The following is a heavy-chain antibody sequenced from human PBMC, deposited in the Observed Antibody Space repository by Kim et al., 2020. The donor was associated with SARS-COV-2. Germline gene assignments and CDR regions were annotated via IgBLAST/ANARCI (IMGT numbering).Heavy chain of an antibody. CDR3: ARASDYVWVSDRPPYNY. D-gene: IGHD3-16*02. V-gene: IGHV3-66*01. Sequence: VKGRFPISRDNSKNTLYLQMNSLRAEDTAVYYCARASDYVWVSDRPPYNYWGQGTLVTVSS. J-gene: IGHJ4*02.